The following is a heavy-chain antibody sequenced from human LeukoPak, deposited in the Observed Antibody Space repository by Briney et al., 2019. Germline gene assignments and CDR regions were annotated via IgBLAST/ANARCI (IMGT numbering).Heavy chain of an antibody. V-gene: IGHV3-48*01. Sequence: GGSLRLSCAASGFTLSSYSMNWVRQAQGKGLEWVSYISSSSGTIYYADSVKGRFTISRDNAKNSLYLQMNSLRAEDTAVYYCARAAAGAFDIWGQGTMVTVSS. CDR2: ISSSSGTI. CDR3: ARAAAGAFDI. J-gene: IGHJ3*02. CDR1: GFTLSSYS.